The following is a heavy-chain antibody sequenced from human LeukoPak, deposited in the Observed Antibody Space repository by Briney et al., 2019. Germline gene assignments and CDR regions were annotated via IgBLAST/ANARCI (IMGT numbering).Heavy chain of an antibody. CDR2: MAYSGST. V-gene: IGHV4-39*01. CDR3: ARHKGDPVAGTYNWFDP. Sequence: SETLSLTCTVSGGSISSSSYSWGWIRQPPGKGLEWIGSMAYSGSTYYNPSLKSRVTISVDTSKNQFSLKLSSVFAADTAVYYCARHKGDPVAGTYNWFDPWGQGTLVT. CDR1: GGSISSSSYS. J-gene: IGHJ5*02. D-gene: IGHD6-19*01.